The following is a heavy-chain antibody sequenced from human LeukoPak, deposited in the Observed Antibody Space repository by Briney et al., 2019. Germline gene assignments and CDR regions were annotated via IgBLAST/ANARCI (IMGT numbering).Heavy chain of an antibody. CDR2: IYYCGST. CDR1: GGSISSSSYY. D-gene: IGHD1-14*01. Sequence: PWVAVSLTCTVSGGSISSSSYYGGWMRQPPGKGGEGMGGIYYCGSTHHNPSRKSRDTISVHTSKTHFSLTLSSVPAADTAVYYCARHSPPNRFDPWGQGTLVTVSS. J-gene: IGHJ5*02. CDR3: ARHSPPNRFDP. V-gene: IGHV4-39*01.